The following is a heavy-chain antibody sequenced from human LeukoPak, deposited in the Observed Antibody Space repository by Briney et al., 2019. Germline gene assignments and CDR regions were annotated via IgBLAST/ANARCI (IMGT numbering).Heavy chain of an antibody. CDR2: ISSSSSYI. CDR1: GFTFSSYS. J-gene: IGHJ4*02. Sequence: GGSLRLSCAASGFTFSSYSMNWVHQAPGKGLEWVSSISSSSSYIYYADSVKGRFTISSDNAKNPLYLQMNSLRAEDTAVYYCARDPPDDIYCSGGSCYRSISYWGQGTLVTVSS. D-gene: IGHD2-15*01. CDR3: ARDPPDDIYCSGGSCYRSISY. V-gene: IGHV3-21*01.